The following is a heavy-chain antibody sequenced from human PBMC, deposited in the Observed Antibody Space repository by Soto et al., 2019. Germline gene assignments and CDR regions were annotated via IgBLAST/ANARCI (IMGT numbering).Heavy chain of an antibody. CDR1: GFIFRDYA. J-gene: IGHJ5*01. Sequence: QVVESGGRLVKPGQSLRLSCAGSGFIFRDYAVAWFRQTPGKGLECIGFIRSERYGGTADYAASVRGRFIISRDDYTGVAYLQMDSLRSGDTGVYHCTMIPRNGRGAPFASWGQGTLVTVAS. V-gene: IGHV3-49*05. CDR3: TMIPRNGRGAPFAS. CDR2: IRSERYGGTA. D-gene: IGHD2-15*01.